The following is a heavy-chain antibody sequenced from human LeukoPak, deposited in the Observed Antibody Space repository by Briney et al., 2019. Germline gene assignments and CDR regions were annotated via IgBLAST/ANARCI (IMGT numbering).Heavy chain of an antibody. CDR3: ERAPAWFDN. CDR1: GGSINSYY. V-gene: IGHV4-59*01. J-gene: IGHJ5*02. CDR2: ITYSGST. Sequence: SETLSLTCSVSGGSINSYYWNWIRQSPEKGLEWICHITYSGSTNYNPALKSRVTISLDTSKNQFPLKLSSVTAADAAIYYCERAPAWFDNWGQGTLVTVSS.